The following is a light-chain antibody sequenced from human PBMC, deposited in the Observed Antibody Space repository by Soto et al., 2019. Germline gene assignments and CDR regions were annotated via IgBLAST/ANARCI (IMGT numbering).Light chain of an antibody. CDR3: CSYAGSYTL. Sequence: QSALTQPRSVSGSPGQSVTISCTGTSSDVGGYNYVSWYQQHPGKAPKLMIYDVSKRPSGVPDRFSGSKSGNTASLTISGIQAEDAADYYCCSYAGSYTLFGGGTKLTVL. V-gene: IGLV2-11*01. J-gene: IGLJ3*02. CDR1: SSDVGGYNY. CDR2: DVS.